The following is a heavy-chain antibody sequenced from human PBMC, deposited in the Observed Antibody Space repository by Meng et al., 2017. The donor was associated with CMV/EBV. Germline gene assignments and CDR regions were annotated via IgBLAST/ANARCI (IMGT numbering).Heavy chain of an antibody. V-gene: IGHV1-2*02. CDR2: INPNSGGT. J-gene: IGHJ6*02. CDR3: ARGDSGSYRYDGMDV. CDR1: GYTFTGYY. D-gene: IGHD1-26*01. Sequence: ASVKVSCKASGYTFTGYYMHWVRQAPGQGLEGMGWINPNSGGTNYAQKFQGRVTMTRDTSISTAYMELSRLRTDDTAVYYCARGDSGSYRYDGMDVWGQGTTVTVSS.